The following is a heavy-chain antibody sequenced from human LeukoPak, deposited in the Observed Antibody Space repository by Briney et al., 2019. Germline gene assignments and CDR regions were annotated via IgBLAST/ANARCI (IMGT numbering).Heavy chain of an antibody. CDR3: ARGIAAAGTGDY. Sequence: GGSLRLSCAASGFTFSSYSMNWVRQAPGKGLEWVSYISSRSSTIYYADSVKGRFTISRDNAKNSLYLQMNSLRAEDTAVYYCARGIAAAGTGDYWGQGTLVTVSS. CDR1: GFTFSSYS. V-gene: IGHV3-48*01. CDR2: ISSRSSTI. D-gene: IGHD6-13*01. J-gene: IGHJ4*02.